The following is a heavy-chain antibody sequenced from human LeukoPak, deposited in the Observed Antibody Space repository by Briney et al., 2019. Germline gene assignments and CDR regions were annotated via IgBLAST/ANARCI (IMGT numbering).Heavy chain of an antibody. V-gene: IGHV4-59*01. CDR3: ARGPRGIDY. CDR2: IYYSGST. D-gene: IGHD1-14*01. CDR1: GGSISSYY. Sequence: NPAETLSLTCTVSGGSISSYYWSWIRQPPGKGLEWIGYIYYSGSTNYNPSLKSRVTISVDTSKNQFSLKLSSVTAADTAVYYCARGPRGIDYWGQGTLGTVSS. J-gene: IGHJ4*02.